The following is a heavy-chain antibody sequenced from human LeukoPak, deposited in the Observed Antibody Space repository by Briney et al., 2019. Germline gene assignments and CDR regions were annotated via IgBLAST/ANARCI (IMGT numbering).Heavy chain of an antibody. J-gene: IGHJ4*02. CDR3: ARDWGVDS. D-gene: IGHD3-16*01. Sequence: GGSLRLSCAASGFPFSNYWMHWVRQAPGKGLVWVSRINLDGSGTSYADSVKGRFTMSRDNAKNTLYLQMNSLRAEDTAVYYCARDWGVDSWGQGTLVTVSS. V-gene: IGHV3-74*01. CDR2: INLDGSGT. CDR1: GFPFSNYW.